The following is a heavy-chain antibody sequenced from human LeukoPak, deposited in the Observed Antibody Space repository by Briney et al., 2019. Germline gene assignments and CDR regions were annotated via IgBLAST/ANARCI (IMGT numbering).Heavy chain of an antibody. Sequence: PSETLSLTCAVYGGSFSGYYWSWIRQPPGKGLEWIGYIYYSGSTNYNPSLKSRVTISVDTSKNQFSLKLSSVTAADTAVYYCARRGNYYSLAFDYWGQGTLVTVSS. CDR3: ARRGNYYSLAFDY. D-gene: IGHD3-10*01. V-gene: IGHV4-59*08. CDR2: IYYSGST. J-gene: IGHJ4*02. CDR1: GGSFSGYY.